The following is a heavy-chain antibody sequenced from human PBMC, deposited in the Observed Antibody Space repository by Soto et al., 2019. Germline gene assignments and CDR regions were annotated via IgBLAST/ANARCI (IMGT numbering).Heavy chain of an antibody. CDR2: INPKSGGT. J-gene: IGHJ5*02. V-gene: IGHV1-2*02. CDR3: ARGGVEDGFDP. D-gene: IGHD3-3*01. Sequence: ASVKVSCKASGYTFTDYYIHCVRQAPGQGLEWMGWINPKSGGTDYAQKFQGRVTMARDTSTSTVYMELSRLRSDDTAVYYCARGGVEDGFDPWGQGTLVTVSS. CDR1: GYTFTDYY.